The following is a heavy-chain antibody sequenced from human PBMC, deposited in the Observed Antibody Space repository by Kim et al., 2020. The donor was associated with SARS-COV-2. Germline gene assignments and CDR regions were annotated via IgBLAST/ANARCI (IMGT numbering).Heavy chain of an antibody. V-gene: IGHV4-31*02. Sequence: NTSLQARVTITLDTSKNQFSLKLGSVTAAGTAVYYCAREGGSYYRFGFDPWGQGTLVTVSS. D-gene: IGHD1-26*01. CDR3: AREGGSYYRFGFDP. J-gene: IGHJ5*02.